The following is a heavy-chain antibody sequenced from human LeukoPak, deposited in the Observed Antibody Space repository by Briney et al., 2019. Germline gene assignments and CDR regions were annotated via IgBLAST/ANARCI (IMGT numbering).Heavy chain of an antibody. CDR3: ARDRRSGSNYFDY. CDR1: GFTFGKYW. D-gene: IGHD1-26*01. Sequence: PGGSLRLSCVASGFTFGKYWMSWVRQAPGQGLEWVANIKLDGSEKNYVDSVKGRFTISRDNTKNSLYLQMNSLRVEDTAVFYCARDRRSGSNYFDYWGQGTLVTVSS. CDR2: IKLDGSEK. J-gene: IGHJ4*02. V-gene: IGHV3-7*03.